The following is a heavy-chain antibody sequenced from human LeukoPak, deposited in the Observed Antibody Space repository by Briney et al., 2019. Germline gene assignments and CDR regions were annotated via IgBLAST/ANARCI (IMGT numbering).Heavy chain of an antibody. Sequence: GRSLRLSCAASGFTFSSYGMHWVRQAPGKGLEWVAVISYDGSNKYYADSVKGRFTISRDNSKNTLYLQMNSLRAEDTAVYYCATPGHYDSSGYYPSALFDYWGQGTLVTVSS. D-gene: IGHD3-22*01. CDR1: GFTFSSYG. CDR3: ATPGHYDSSGYYPSALFDY. CDR2: ISYDGSNK. J-gene: IGHJ4*02. V-gene: IGHV3-30*03.